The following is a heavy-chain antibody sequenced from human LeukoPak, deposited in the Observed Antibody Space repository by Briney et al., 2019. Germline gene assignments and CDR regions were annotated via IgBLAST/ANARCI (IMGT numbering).Heavy chain of an antibody. D-gene: IGHD1-26*01. CDR1: GYTFTSYG. J-gene: IGHJ4*02. V-gene: IGHV1-18*01. CDR2: VNAYNGNT. Sequence: ASVKVSCKASGYTFTSYGIIWVRQAPGQGLEWMGWVNAYNGNTDYAQKLQDRVTMTTDTSTSTAYMELRSLRSDDTAVYYCARRGGSYSHSDFWGQGTLVTVSS. CDR3: ARRGGSYSHSDF.